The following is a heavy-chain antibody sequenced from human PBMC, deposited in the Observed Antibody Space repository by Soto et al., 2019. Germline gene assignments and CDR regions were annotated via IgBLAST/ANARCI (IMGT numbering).Heavy chain of an antibody. J-gene: IGHJ3*02. CDR3: ARVTEDYYDSSGYPYAFDI. D-gene: IGHD3-22*01. V-gene: IGHV4-59*01. CDR2: IYYSGST. CDR1: GGSISSYY. Sequence: QVQLQESGPGLVKPSETLSLTCTVSGGSISSYYWSWIRQPPGKGLEWIGYIYYSGSTNYNPSLKSRVTISVDTSKNQFSLKLSSVTAADTAVYYCARVTEDYYDSSGYPYAFDIWGQGTMVTVSS.